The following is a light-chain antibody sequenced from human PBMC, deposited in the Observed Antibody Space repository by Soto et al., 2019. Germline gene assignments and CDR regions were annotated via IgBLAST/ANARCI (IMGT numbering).Light chain of an antibody. V-gene: IGLV2-11*01. Sequence: QSVLTQPRSVSGSPGQSVTISCTGTSSDVGDYNYVSWYQQHPGKAPKLMIYDVSKRPSGVPDRFSGSKSGNTASLTISGLQAEDEADSYCCSYAGSYSLYVFGTGTKVTVL. CDR2: DVS. CDR3: CSYAGSYSLYV. J-gene: IGLJ1*01. CDR1: SSDVGDYNY.